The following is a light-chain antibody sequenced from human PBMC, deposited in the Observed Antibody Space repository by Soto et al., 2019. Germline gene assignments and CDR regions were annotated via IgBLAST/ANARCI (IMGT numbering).Light chain of an antibody. CDR3: QQDNNWIT. Sequence: EIVMTQSPATLSVSPGERATLSCRASQSVSSNLAWYQQKPGQAPRLLIYGASTRATAIPARFSGSGSGAEFTLPISSLQSEEFAVYYCQQDNNWITFGQGTRLEIK. V-gene: IGKV3D-15*01. CDR1: QSVSSN. CDR2: GAS. J-gene: IGKJ5*01.